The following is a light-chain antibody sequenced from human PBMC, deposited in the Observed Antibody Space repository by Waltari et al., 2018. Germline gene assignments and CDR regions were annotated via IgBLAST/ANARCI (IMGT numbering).Light chain of an antibody. CDR3: QVWDSSSDHVV. V-gene: IGLV3-21*04. CDR2: YDS. J-gene: IGLJ2*01. Sequence: SYVLTQPHSESVAPGKTARITCGGKNIGSKSVHWYQQKPGQAPVLVIYYDSDRPSGIPERFSGTKSGNTATLTISRAEAGDEADYYCQVWDSSSDHVVFGGGTKLTVL. CDR1: NIGSKS.